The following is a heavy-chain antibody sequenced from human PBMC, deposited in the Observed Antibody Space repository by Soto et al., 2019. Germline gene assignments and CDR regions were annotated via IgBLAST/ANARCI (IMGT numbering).Heavy chain of an antibody. D-gene: IGHD3-22*01. CDR3: GRSTYYDSSGYYPIDAFDI. CDR1: GFTFSSYW. CDR2: INSDGSST. Sequence: PGGSLRLSCAASGFTFSSYWMHWVRQAPGKGLVWVSRINSDGSSTSYADSVKGRFTISRDNAKNTLYLQMNSLRAEDTAVYYCGRSTYYDSSGYYPIDAFDIWGQGTMVTVS. J-gene: IGHJ3*02. V-gene: IGHV3-74*01.